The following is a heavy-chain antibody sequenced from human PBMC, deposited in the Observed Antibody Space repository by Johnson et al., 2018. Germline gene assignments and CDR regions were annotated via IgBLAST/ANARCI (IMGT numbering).Heavy chain of an antibody. CDR3: AGDIGSGYLYYYYYGMDV. D-gene: IGHD3-22*01. CDR2: ISYDGSNK. CDR1: GFTFSSYG. V-gene: IGHV3-30*03. J-gene: IGHJ6*02. Sequence: QVQLVETGGGVVQPGRSLRLSCAASGFTFSSYGMHWVRQAPGKGLAWVAVISYDGSNKYYADSVKGRFTISRDNSKNTLYLQMNSLRAEDTAVYYCAGDIGSGYLYYYYYGMDVWGQGTTVTVSS.